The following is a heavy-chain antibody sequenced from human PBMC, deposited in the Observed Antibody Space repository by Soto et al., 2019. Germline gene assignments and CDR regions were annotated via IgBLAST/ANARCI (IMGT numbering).Heavy chain of an antibody. J-gene: IGHJ5*02. Sequence: LRLSCAASGLTFSSYWMHWVRQAPGKGLVWVSRINSDGSSTSYADSVKGRFTISRDNAKNTLYLQMNSLRAEDTAVYYCAREAGWDNWNYEWFDPWGQGTLVTV. CDR2: INSDGSST. CDR1: GLTFSSYW. CDR3: AREAGWDNWNYEWFDP. D-gene: IGHD1-7*01. V-gene: IGHV3-74*01.